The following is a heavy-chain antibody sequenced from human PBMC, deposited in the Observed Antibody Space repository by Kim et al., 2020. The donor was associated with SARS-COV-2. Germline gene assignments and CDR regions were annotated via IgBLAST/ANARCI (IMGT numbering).Heavy chain of an antibody. CDR3: AKAGSAMVRAYHAFDI. Sequence: GGSLRLSCAASGFTFDDYAMHWVRQAPGKGLEWVSGISWNSGSIGYADSVKGRFTISRDNAKNSLYLQMNSLRAEDTALYYCAKAGSAMVRAYHAFDIWGQGTMVTVSS. J-gene: IGHJ3*02. CDR1: GFTFDDYA. CDR2: ISWNSGSI. V-gene: IGHV3-9*01. D-gene: IGHD3-10*01.